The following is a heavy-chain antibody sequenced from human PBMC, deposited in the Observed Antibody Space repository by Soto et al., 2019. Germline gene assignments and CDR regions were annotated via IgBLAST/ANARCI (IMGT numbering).Heavy chain of an antibody. CDR1: GFTFSSYS. Sequence: ESGGGLAQPGGSLRLSCAASGFTFSSYSMNWVRQAPGKGLEWVSYISSSSSTIYYADSVKGRFTISRDNAKNSLYLQMNSLRDEDTTVYYCAKQYIVGATFVDYWGQGTLVTVSS. V-gene: IGHV3-48*02. D-gene: IGHD1-26*01. CDR2: ISSSSSTI. CDR3: AKQYIVGATFVDY. J-gene: IGHJ4*02.